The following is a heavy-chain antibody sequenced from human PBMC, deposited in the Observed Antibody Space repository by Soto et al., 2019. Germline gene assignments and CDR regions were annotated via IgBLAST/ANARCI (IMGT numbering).Heavy chain of an antibody. CDR2: IYYSGST. J-gene: IGHJ4*02. Sequence: PSETLSLTCTVSGGSISSYYWSWIRQPPGKGLEWIGYIYYSGSTNYNPSLKSRVTISVDTSKNQFSLKLSSVTAADTAVYYCARAVDDYIRGSYRLAGFDYWGQGTLVTVSS. CDR3: ARAVDDYIRGSYRLAGFDY. V-gene: IGHV4-59*01. D-gene: IGHD3-16*02. CDR1: GGSISSYY.